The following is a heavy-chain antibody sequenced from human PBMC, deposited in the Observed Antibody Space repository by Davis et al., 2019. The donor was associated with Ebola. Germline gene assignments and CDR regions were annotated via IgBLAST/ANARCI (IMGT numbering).Heavy chain of an antibody. CDR3: ASAGHYYYYYDMDV. J-gene: IGHJ6*02. D-gene: IGHD1-14*01. CDR2: ISSSSSYI. V-gene: IGHV3-21*01. Sequence: GGSLRLSCSASGFTFSSYAMHWVRQAPGKGLEWVSSISSSSSYIYYADSVKGRFTISRDNAKNSLYLQMNSLRAEDTAVYYCASAGHYYYYYDMDVWGQGTTVTVSS. CDR1: GFTFSSYA.